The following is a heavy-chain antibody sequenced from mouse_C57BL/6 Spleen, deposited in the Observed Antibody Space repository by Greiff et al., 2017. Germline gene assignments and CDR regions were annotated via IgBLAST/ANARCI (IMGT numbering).Heavy chain of an antibody. J-gene: IGHJ3*01. CDR3: ARGQLNFGMAY. Sequence: VQLQQPGAELVKPGASVKLSCKASGYTFTSYWMQWVKQRPGQGLEWIGEIDPSDSYTNYNRKFKGKATLTVDTSSSTAYMQLSSLTSDDSAVYYCARGQLNFGMAYWGQGTLVTVSA. CDR1: GYTFTSYW. CDR2: IDPSDSYT. D-gene: IGHD6-1*01. V-gene: IGHV1-50*01.